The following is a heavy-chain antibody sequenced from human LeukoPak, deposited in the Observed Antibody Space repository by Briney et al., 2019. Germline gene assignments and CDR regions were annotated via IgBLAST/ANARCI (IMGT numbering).Heavy chain of an antibody. CDR1: GSTFSSYS. CDR2: ISSSSSYI. Sequence: GGSLRLSCAASGSTFSSYSMNWVRQAPGKGLEWVSSISSSSSYIYYADSVKGRFTISRDNAKNSLYLQMNSLRAEDTAVYYCARASPAASDAFDIWGQGTMVTVSS. J-gene: IGHJ3*02. D-gene: IGHD2-2*01. V-gene: IGHV3-21*01. CDR3: ARASPAASDAFDI.